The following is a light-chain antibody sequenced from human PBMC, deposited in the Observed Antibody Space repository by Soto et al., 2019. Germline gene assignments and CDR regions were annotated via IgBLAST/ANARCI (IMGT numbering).Light chain of an antibody. CDR2: AAS. CDR1: QDIAIY. Sequence: IQLTQYPSSLSASVGDRVTITCRASQDIAIYLAWYQQKPGEAPKLLIYAASTLYGGVPSRFSGSGSGTDFALTITSLQAEDFATYYCQQLRMYPSTFGGGTKLDI. J-gene: IGKJ4*01. CDR3: QQLRMYPST. V-gene: IGKV1-9*01.